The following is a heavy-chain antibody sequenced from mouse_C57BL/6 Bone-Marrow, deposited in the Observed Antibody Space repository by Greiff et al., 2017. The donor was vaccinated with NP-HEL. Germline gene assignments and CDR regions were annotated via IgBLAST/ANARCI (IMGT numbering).Heavy chain of an antibody. CDR3: ARPRRDAMDY. Sequence: QVHVKQPGAELVKPGASVKLSCKASGYTFTSYWMHWVKQRPGQGLEWIGMIHPNSGSTNYNEKFKSKATLTVDKSSSTAYMQLSSLTSEDSAVYYCARPRRDAMDYWGQGTSVTVSS. J-gene: IGHJ4*01. CDR1: GYTFTSYW. V-gene: IGHV1-64*01. D-gene: IGHD3-3*01. CDR2: IHPNSGST.